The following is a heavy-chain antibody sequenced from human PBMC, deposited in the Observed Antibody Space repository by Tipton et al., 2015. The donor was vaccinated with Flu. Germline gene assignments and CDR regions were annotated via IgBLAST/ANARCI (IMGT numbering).Heavy chain of an antibody. CDR2: IYPADSNT. CDR3: ARASRPSTFDI. CDR1: GYRFTSYW. J-gene: IGHJ3*02. Sequence: MQLVQSGAEVKKPGESLKISCKGSGYRFTSYWIGWVRQMPGKGLEWMGVIYPADSNTRYSPSFQGQVTISADKSITTAYLQWSSLKVSDTAMFYCARASRPSTFDIWGQGTMVTVSS. D-gene: IGHD1-1*01. V-gene: IGHV5-51*01.